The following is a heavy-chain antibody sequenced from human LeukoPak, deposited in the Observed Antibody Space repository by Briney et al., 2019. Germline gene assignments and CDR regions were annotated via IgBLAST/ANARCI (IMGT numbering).Heavy chain of an antibody. V-gene: IGHV3-23*01. D-gene: IGHD3-9*01. Sequence: GGSLRLSCAASGFTFSSYAMSWVRQAPGEGLEWVSAISGSGGSTYYADSVKGRFTISRDNSKNTLYLQMNSLRAEDTAVYYCAKDLYGILTGYLSDYYYYGMDVWGQGTTVTVSS. J-gene: IGHJ6*02. CDR3: AKDLYGILTGYLSDYYYYGMDV. CDR2: ISGSGGST. CDR1: GFTFSSYA.